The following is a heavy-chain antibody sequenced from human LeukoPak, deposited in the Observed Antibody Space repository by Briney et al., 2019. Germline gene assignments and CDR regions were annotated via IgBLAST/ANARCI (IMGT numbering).Heavy chain of an antibody. J-gene: IGHJ3*02. CDR3: ARVLREYQLLHAFDI. CDR2: ISSSSSTI. D-gene: IGHD2-2*01. Sequence: GGSLRLSCAASGFTFSSYSMNCVRQAPGKGLEWVSYISSSSSTIYYAGSVKGRFTISRDNAKNSLYLQMNSLRAEDTAVYYCARVLREYQLLHAFDIWGQGTMVTVSS. V-gene: IGHV3-48*01. CDR1: GFTFSSYS.